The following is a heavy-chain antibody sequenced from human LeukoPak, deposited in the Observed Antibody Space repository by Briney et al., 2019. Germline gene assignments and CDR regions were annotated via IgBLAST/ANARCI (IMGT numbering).Heavy chain of an antibody. D-gene: IGHD6-19*01. V-gene: IGHV3-48*03. CDR2: ISSSGSTI. J-gene: IGHJ4*02. Sequence: GGSLRLSCAASGFTFSSYEMNWVRQAPGKGLEWVSYISSSGSTIYYADSVKGRFTISRDNSKNTLYLQMNSLRAEDTAVYYCAKVPIAVAGWGFDYWGQGTLVTVSS. CDR1: GFTFSSYE. CDR3: AKVPIAVAGWGFDY.